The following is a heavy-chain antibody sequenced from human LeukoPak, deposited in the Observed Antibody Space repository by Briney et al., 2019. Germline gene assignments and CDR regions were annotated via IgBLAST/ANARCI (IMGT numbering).Heavy chain of an antibody. V-gene: IGHV1-18*01. CDR3: ARDGLSYTNPNNWFDP. CDR1: GYPFTSYY. Sequence: ASVKVSCKASGYPFTSYYINWVRQAPGQGLEWMGWISVYNGDTNYAQNLQGRVTMTTDTSTDTAYMGLRSLRSDDTAVYYCARDGLSYTNPNNWFDPWGQGTLVTVSS. J-gene: IGHJ5*02. D-gene: IGHD2-2*02. CDR2: ISVYNGDT.